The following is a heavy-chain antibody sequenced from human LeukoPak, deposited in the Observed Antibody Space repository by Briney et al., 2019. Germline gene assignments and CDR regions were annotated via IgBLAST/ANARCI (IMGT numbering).Heavy chain of an antibody. Sequence: GGPLRLPCAASGFTFSSQNMTWPRQAPGKGLEWVAYISTSGDSTKYADSVEGRFTISRDNAENSLYLLMNSLRVEDTAVYYCVKNGWLDYWGQGILVTVSS. CDR3: VKNGWLDY. CDR1: GFTFSSQN. J-gene: IGHJ4*02. D-gene: IGHD6-19*01. CDR2: ISTSGDST. V-gene: IGHV3-21*06.